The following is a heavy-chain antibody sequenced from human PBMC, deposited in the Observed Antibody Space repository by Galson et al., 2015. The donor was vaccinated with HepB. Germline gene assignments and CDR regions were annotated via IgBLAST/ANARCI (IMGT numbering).Heavy chain of an antibody. J-gene: IGHJ4*02. CDR2: LNPNSGGT. Sequence: SVKVSCKASGSTFTGYYMHWVRQAPGQGLEWMGWLNPNSGGTNYAQKFQGRVTMTTDTSISTAYMELSRLRSDDTAVYYCARDKGGSGYYDYWGQGTLVTVSS. V-gene: IGHV1-2*02. D-gene: IGHD3-10*01. CDR1: GSTFTGYY. CDR3: ARDKGGSGYYDY.